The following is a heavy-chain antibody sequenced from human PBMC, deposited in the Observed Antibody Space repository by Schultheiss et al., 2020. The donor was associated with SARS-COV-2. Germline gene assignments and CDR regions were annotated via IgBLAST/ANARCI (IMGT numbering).Heavy chain of an antibody. Sequence: ESLKISCTVSGGSISSYYWSWIRQPPGKGLEWIGYIYYSGSTYYNPSLKSRVTISVDTSKNQFSLKLSSVTAADTAVYYCAGRSSSSWYYFDYWGQGTLVTGSS. V-gene: IGHV4-59*06. CDR2: IYYSGST. CDR1: GGSISSYY. J-gene: IGHJ4*02. CDR3: AGRSSSSWYYFDY. D-gene: IGHD6-13*01.